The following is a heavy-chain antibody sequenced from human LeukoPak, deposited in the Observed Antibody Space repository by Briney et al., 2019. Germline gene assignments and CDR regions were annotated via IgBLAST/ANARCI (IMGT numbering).Heavy chain of an antibody. V-gene: IGHV4-39*01. Sequence: SETLSLTCTVSGGSISSSSYYCGWVRQPPGKGLEWFGRIYYSGITYYNPSLKSRVTISVDTSKNQFSLKLSSVTAADTAVYYCARLGAVAGTRPLPESWGQGTLVTVSS. CDR1: GGSISSSSYY. CDR2: IYYSGIT. D-gene: IGHD6-19*01. CDR3: ARLGAVAGTRPLPES. J-gene: IGHJ4*02.